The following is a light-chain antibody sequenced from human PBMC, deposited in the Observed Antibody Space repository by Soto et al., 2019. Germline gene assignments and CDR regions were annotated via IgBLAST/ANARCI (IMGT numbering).Light chain of an antibody. J-gene: IGLJ1*01. CDR2: EVS. CDR3: NSFTSSSPYV. CDR1: SSDVGGYKY. V-gene: IGLV2-14*01. Sequence: QSALTQPASVSGSPGQSITISCTGTSSDVGGYKYVSWYQQHPGKAPKLIIYEVSNRPSGVSNRFSGSKSGNTASLTISGLQDEDETDYYCNSFTSSSPYVFGTGTKLTVL.